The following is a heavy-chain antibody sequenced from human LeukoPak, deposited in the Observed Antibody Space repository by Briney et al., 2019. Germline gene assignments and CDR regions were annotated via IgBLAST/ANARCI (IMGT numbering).Heavy chain of an antibody. Sequence: SETLSLTCAVFGGSFSRYYWSWIRQPPGKGLEWIGEINHRGSTTYNPSLKSRVTISVDTSKNQFSLKLTSVTAADTAVYYCASADYGDYPGDDFWGQGTLVTVSS. D-gene: IGHD4-17*01. CDR3: ASADYGDYPGDDF. CDR1: GGSFSRYY. V-gene: IGHV4-34*01. J-gene: IGHJ4*02. CDR2: INHRGST.